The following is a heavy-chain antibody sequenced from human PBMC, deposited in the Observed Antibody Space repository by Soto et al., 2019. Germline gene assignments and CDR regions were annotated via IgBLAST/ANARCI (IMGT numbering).Heavy chain of an antibody. D-gene: IGHD2-21*01. J-gene: IGHJ4*02. Sequence: QVQLQESGPGLMKPSGTLSLTCAVSGGSITSNWWSWVRQPPGKGLEGMAEIFHTGSANYNPSLMGRLTISMDKSRNHLSLNLNSVTAADTAVYYCARHIAVSGTRGFDHWGQGTLVTVSS. CDR1: GGSITSNW. CDR2: IFHTGSA. V-gene: IGHV4-4*02. CDR3: ARHIAVSGTRGFDH.